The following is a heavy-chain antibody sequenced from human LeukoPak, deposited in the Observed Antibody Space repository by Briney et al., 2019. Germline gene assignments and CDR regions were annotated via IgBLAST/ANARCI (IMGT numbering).Heavy chain of an antibody. CDR1: GVSITNYY. CDR2: MYISGST. Sequence: SETLSPTCTVSGVSITNYYWAWIRQPAGKGLEWIGRMYISGSTNYNPSLKSRVTISIDKANNQFSLKLRSVTAADTAVYYCARDYLVGAPLDSWGQGTQVTVSS. V-gene: IGHV4-4*07. CDR3: ARDYLVGAPLDS. J-gene: IGHJ4*02. D-gene: IGHD1-26*01.